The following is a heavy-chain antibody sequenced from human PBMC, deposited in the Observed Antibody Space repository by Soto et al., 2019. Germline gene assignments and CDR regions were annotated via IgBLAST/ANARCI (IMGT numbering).Heavy chain of an antibody. J-gene: IGHJ4*02. CDR2: VVPILGMA. CDR3: ATNYGSGSTHFDY. CDR1: EGTFNSYT. V-gene: IGHV1-69*02. Sequence: VQLVQSGAEVKKPGSSVKVSCTASEGTFNSYTISWVRQAPGQGLEWMGRVVPILGMADFARKFQGRVMITADKSTSTAYMVLSSLRSDDTAVYYCATNYGSGSTHFDYWGQGTLVTVSS. D-gene: IGHD3-10*01.